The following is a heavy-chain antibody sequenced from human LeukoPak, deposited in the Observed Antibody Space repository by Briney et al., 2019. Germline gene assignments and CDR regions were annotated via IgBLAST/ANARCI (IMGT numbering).Heavy chain of an antibody. CDR3: ARPGVGSGRYGAFDI. V-gene: IGHV4-59*08. Sequence: SETLSLTCTVSGGSISSYYWSWIRQPPGKGLEWIGYIYYSGSTNYNPSLKRRLTMSVDTSKNQFSLKLRSVTAADTAVYYCARPGVGSGRYGAFDIWGQGTMVTVSS. J-gene: IGHJ3*02. CDR2: IYYSGST. CDR1: GGSISSYY. D-gene: IGHD5-18*01.